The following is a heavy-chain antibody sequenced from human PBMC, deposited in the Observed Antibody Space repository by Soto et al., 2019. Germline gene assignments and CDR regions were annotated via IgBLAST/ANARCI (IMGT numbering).Heavy chain of an antibody. J-gene: IGHJ4*02. CDR3: ARSIVVVTVADY. CDR1: GYTFTSYA. CDR2: INAGNGNT. V-gene: IGHV1-3*01. Sequence: ASVKVSCKASGYTFTSYAMHWVRQAPGQRLEWMGWINAGNGNTKYSQKFQGRVTITRDTSASTAYMELSSLRSEDTAVYYCARSIVVVTVADYWGQRSLVIVSS. D-gene: IGHD2-21*02.